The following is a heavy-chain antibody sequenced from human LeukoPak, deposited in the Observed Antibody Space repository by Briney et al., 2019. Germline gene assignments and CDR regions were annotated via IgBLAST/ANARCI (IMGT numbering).Heavy chain of an antibody. D-gene: IGHD3-22*01. CDR1: GDSISRHY. V-gene: IGHV4-59*11. J-gene: IGHJ4*02. CDR2: IHYSGST. CDR3: ASRYFDSRDYYPFYFDY. Sequence: SETLSLTCTGSGDSISRHYWSRIRHSPVKGLEWIGYIHYSGSTNYNPSLKGRVIISTDTSKNQFSLKLTSVTTADTAVYYCASRYFDSRDYYPFYFDYWGQGTLVTVSS.